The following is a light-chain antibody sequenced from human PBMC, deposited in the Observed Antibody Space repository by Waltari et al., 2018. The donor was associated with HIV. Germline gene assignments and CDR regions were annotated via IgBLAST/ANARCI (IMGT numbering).Light chain of an antibody. CDR2: AAS. V-gene: IGKV3-11*01. CDR3: QQRNNWPLT. J-gene: IGKJ4*01. Sequence: EIVLTQSPVTLSLSPGETAALSCTASQGVGYFLAWYQQKPGQAPRLLIYAASKRASGTPDRFSGSGSRTNFTLTISALEPEDFVVYYCQQRNNWPLTFGGGTRVEIK. CDR1: QGVGYF.